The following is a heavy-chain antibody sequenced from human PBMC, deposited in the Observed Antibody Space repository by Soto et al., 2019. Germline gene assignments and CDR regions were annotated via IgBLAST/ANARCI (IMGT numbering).Heavy chain of an antibody. J-gene: IGHJ4*02. CDR2: IIPIFGTA. CDR1: GGTFSIYA. CDR3: AREVLAMPTADYYFDY. V-gene: IGHV1-69*13. Sequence: ASVTVSCAASGGTFSIYAIRWVRQDPGQGLEWMGGIIPIFGTANYAQKFQGRVTITADESTSTAYMELSSLRSEDTAVYYCAREVLAMPTADYYFDYWGQGTLVTVSS. D-gene: IGHD2-2*01.